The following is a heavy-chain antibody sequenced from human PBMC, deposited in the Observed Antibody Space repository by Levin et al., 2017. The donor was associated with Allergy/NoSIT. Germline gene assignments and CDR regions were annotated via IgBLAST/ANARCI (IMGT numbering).Heavy chain of an antibody. CDR3: ARDRVVASSGTYYYYGMAV. Sequence: GALRLSCIVSGGSINNYHWSRIRQPPGKGLEWIGYIYYTGSTNYNPSLKSRVTMSVDTSKNQFSLTLNSVTAADTAVYYCARDRVVASSGTYYYYGMAVWGQGTTVTVSS. V-gene: IGHV4-59*01. D-gene: IGHD2-15*01. CDR1: GGSINNYH. CDR2: IYYTGST. J-gene: IGHJ6*01.